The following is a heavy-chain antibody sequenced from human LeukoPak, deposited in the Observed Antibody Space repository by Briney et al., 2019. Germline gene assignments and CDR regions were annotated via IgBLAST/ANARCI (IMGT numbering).Heavy chain of an antibody. J-gene: IGHJ4*02. V-gene: IGHV1-18*01. CDR1: GHTFTSYC. D-gene: IGHD3-16*02. Sequence: ASVKVSCKASGHTFTSYCISWVRQAPGQGLEWMGWISAYNGNTNYAQKLQGRVTMTTDTSTSTAYMELRSLRSEDTAVYYCARGGVYFVWGSYRPIDYWGQGTLVTVYS. CDR2: ISAYNGNT. CDR3: ARGGVYFVWGSYRPIDY.